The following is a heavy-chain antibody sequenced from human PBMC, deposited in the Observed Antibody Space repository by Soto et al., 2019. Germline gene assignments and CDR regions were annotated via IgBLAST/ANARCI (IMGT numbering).Heavy chain of an antibody. J-gene: IGHJ6*02. CDR2: IKSKTDGGTT. CDR3: TTDPRSYGSGPRRRDV. V-gene: IGHV3-15*01. CDR1: GFTFSNAW. Sequence: EVQLVESGGGLVKPGGSLRLSCAASGFTFSNAWMSWVRQAPGKGLEWVGRIKSKTDGGTTDYAAPVKGRFTISRDESKNTLYLQMNSLKTEDTAVYYCTTDPRSYGSGPRRRDVWGQGTTVTVSS. D-gene: IGHD3-10*01.